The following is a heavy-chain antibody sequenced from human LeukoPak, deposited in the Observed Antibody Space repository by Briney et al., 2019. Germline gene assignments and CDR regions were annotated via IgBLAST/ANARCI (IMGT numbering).Heavy chain of an antibody. D-gene: IGHD3-22*01. J-gene: IGHJ4*02. CDR1: GFTFSTYA. Sequence: PPGGSLRLSCAASGFTFSTYAVNWVHQAPGKGLEWVSTISGSGDSTYYADSVKGRFTISRDNSKDTLYLQMSSVRVDDTAVYYCARDRGRYYDSRGFYWGYYFDSWGQGILVTVST. CDR2: ISGSGDST. V-gene: IGHV3-23*01. CDR3: ARDRGRYYDSRGFYWGYYFDS.